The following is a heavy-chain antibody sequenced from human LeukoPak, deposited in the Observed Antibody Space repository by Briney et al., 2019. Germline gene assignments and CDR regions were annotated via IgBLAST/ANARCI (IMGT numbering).Heavy chain of an antibody. V-gene: IGHV1-69*04. CDR1: GGTFSSYA. D-gene: IGHD6-13*01. CDR3: ARGPPTGSSCPSDY. Sequence: SVKVSCKASGGTFSSYAISWVRQAPGQGLEWMGRIIPILGIANYAQKFQGRVTITADKSTSTAYMELSSLRSEDTAVYYCARGPPTGSSCPSDYWGQGTLVTVSS. CDR2: IIPILGIA. J-gene: IGHJ4*02.